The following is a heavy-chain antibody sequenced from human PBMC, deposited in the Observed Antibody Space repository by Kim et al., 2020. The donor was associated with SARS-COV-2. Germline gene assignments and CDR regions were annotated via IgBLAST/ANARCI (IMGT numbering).Heavy chain of an antibody. CDR3: ARDLVIDSSGYYQATRYYFDY. V-gene: IGHV1-69*06. Sequence: SVKVSCKASGGTFSSYAISWVRQAPGQGLEWMGGIIPIFGTANYAQKFQGRVTITADKSTSTAYMELSSLRAEDTAVYYCARDLVIDSSGYYQATRYYFDYWGQGTLVTVSS. CDR1: GGTFSSYA. J-gene: IGHJ4*02. CDR2: IIPIFGTA. D-gene: IGHD3-22*01.